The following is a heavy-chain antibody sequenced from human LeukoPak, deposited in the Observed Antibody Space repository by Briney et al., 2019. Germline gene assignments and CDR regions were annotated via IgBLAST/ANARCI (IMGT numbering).Heavy chain of an antibody. V-gene: IGHV1-69*13. CDR1: GGTFSSYA. J-gene: IGHJ6*02. CDR2: IIPIFGTA. Sequence: SVKVSCKASGGTFSSYAISWVRQAPGQGLEWMGGIIPIFGTANYAQKFQGRVTITADESTSTAYMELSSLRSEDTAVYYCARNYGSGTLWGMDVWGQGTTVTVSS. D-gene: IGHD3-10*01. CDR3: ARNYGSGTLWGMDV.